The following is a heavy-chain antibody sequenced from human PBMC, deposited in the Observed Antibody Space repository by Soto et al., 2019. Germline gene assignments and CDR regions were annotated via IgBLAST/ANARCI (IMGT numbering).Heavy chain of an antibody. J-gene: IGHJ4*02. V-gene: IGHV3-30-3*01. CDR3: ARGGGDIVLVPAAMLDY. CDR1: GFTFSSYA. D-gene: IGHD2-2*01. CDR2: ISYDGSNK. Sequence: QVQLVESGGGVVQLGRSLRLSCAASGFTFSSYAMHWVRQAPGRGRGWGAVISYDGSNKYYADSVKGRFTISRDNSKNTLYLQMNSLRAEDTAVYCCARGGGDIVLVPAAMLDYWGQGTLVTVSS.